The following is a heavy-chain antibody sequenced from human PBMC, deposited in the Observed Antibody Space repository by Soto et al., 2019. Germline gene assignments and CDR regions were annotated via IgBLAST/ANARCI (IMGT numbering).Heavy chain of an antibody. CDR1: GGSISSSSYY. D-gene: IGHD6-19*01. Sequence: QLQLQESGPGLVKPSETLSLTCTVSGGSISSSSYYWGWIRQPPGKGLEWIGSIYYSGSTYYNPSLKSRVTISVDTSKNQFSLKLVSVTAADAAVYYCARHTRLAYNDYWGQGTLVTVSS. J-gene: IGHJ4*02. CDR2: IYYSGST. CDR3: ARHTRLAYNDY. V-gene: IGHV4-39*01.